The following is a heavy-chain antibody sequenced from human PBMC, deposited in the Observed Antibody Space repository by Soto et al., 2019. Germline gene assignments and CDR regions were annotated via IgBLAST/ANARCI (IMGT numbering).Heavy chain of an antibody. V-gene: IGHV4-61*01. CDR2: IYYSGGT. CDR1: GGSVSSGSYY. D-gene: IGHD6-6*01. J-gene: IGHJ6*02. Sequence: PSATRSITCTVSGGSVSSGSYYWSWIRQPPGKVLEWIGYIYYSGGTNYNPSLKSRVTISVDTSKNQFSLKLSSVTAADTAVYYCARTSGYSSSDYYYYGMDVWGQGTTVTVS. CDR3: ARTSGYSSSDYYYYGMDV.